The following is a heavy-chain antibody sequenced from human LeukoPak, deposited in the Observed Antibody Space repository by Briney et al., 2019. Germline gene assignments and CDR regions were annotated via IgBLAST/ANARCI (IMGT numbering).Heavy chain of an antibody. CDR1: GGSISSSSYY. D-gene: IGHD5-18*01. Sequence: PSETLSLTCTVSGGSISSSSYYWGWIRQPPGKGLEWIGSIYYSGSTYYNPSLKSRVTISVDTSKNQFSLKLSSVTAADTAVYYCARVQRGYSPRVFDYWGQGTLVTVSS. J-gene: IGHJ4*02. CDR2: IYYSGST. V-gene: IGHV4-39*07. CDR3: ARVQRGYSPRVFDY.